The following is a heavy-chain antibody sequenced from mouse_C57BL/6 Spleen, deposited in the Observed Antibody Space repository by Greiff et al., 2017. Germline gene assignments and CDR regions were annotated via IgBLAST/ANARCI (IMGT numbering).Heavy chain of an antibody. CDR1: GYTFTEYT. D-gene: IGHD3-2*02. Sequence: QVQLKQSGAELVKPGASVTLSCKVSGYTFTEYTIHWVKQRSGQGLEWIGWFYPGSGSIKYTEKLKDKATLTADKYSSAVYMELSGLTDEDAAVYFCARQEEGAAQAVLDCWGQGTTLTVSS. CDR2: FYPGSGSI. J-gene: IGHJ2*01. V-gene: IGHV1-62-2*01. CDR3: ARQEEGAAQAVLDC.